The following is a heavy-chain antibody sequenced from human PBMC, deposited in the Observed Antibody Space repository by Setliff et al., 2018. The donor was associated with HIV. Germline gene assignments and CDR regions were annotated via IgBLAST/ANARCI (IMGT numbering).Heavy chain of an antibody. J-gene: IGHJ4*02. D-gene: IGHD3-3*01. CDR1: GYTFNSYD. CDR2: MNPNSGNS. CDR3: ARDESIFGVAISDY. V-gene: IGHV1-8*02. Sequence: GASVKVSCKASGYTFNSYDINWVRQATGQGLEWMGWMNPNSGNSGYAQKFQGRVTMTTDTSTSTAYMELSSLTSDDTAVYYCARDESIFGVAISDYWGQGTLVTVSS.